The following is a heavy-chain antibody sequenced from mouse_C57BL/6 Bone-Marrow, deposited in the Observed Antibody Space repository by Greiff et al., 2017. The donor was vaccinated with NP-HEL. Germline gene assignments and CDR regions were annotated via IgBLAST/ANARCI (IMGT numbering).Heavy chain of an antibody. D-gene: IGHD1-1*01. J-gene: IGHJ2*01. CDR3: SRASYGIKGDDY. CDR2: IYPRSGNT. V-gene: IGHV1-81*01. CDR1: GYTFTSYG. Sequence: QVQLKQSGAELARPGASVKLSCKASGYTFTSYGISWVKQRTGQGLEWIGEIYPRSGNTYYNEKFKGKATLTADKSSCTAYMELRSLTSYDSADYFGSRASYGIKGDDYWGQCTTLTVSS.